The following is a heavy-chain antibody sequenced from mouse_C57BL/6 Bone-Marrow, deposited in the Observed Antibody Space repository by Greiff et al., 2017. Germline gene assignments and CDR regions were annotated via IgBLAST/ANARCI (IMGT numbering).Heavy chain of an antibody. CDR3: ARERELGRDYYAMDY. D-gene: IGHD4-1*01. V-gene: IGHV1-82*01. CDR2: IYPGDGDT. CDR1: GYAFSSSW. J-gene: IGHJ4*01. Sequence: QVQLQQSGPELVKPGASVTISCKASGYAFSSSWMNWVKQRPGKGLEWIGRIYPGDGDTTYNGKFKGKATLTADKSSSTAYMQLSSLTSEDSAVYFCARERELGRDYYAMDYWGQGTSVTVSS.